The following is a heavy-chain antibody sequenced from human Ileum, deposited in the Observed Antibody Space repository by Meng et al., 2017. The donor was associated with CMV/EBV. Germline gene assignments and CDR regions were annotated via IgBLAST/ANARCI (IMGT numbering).Heavy chain of an antibody. D-gene: IGHD3-9*01. CDR2: VNGEGNSL. J-gene: IGHJ6*02. Sequence: GGSLRLSCAASGFTFSQYWMHWVRQAPGKGLVWVARVNGEGNSLRYADSVKGRFTVSRDNGKNTLFLQMNSVSVEDTALYYCVRGDDWRDYYGMDVWDQGTTITVSS. CDR1: GFTFSQYW. CDR3: VRGDDWRDYYGMDV. V-gene: IGHV3-74*01.